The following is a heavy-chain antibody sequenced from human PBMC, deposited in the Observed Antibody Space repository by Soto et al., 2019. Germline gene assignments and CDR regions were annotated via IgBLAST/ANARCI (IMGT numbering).Heavy chain of an antibody. J-gene: IGHJ4*02. V-gene: IGHV4-39*01. Sequence: SETLSLTCTVSGGSISGTSFYWGWIRQPPGKGLEWIGNIYHTGRTYYNPSLKSRVAISVDTTKNQFSLSLSSVTAADSAVSYRAAQSYDSSGYYVSPYWGKGPLVTVS. CDR3: AAQSYDSSGYYVSPY. CDR1: GGSISGTSFY. D-gene: IGHD3-22*01. CDR2: IYHTGRT.